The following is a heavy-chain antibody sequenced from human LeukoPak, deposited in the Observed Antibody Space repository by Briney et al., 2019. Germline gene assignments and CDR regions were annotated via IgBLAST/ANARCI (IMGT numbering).Heavy chain of an antibody. CDR2: INTNTGNP. CDR1: GYTFTNYA. D-gene: IGHD4-17*01. CDR3: ARGDYVSYFDY. V-gene: IGHV7-4-1*02. Sequence: ASVKVSCKASGYTFTNYAINWVRQAPGQGLEWMGWINTNTGNPTYAQGFTGRFVFSLDTSVSTAYLQISSLKAEDTAVYYCARGDYVSYFDYWGQGTLVPVSS. J-gene: IGHJ4*02.